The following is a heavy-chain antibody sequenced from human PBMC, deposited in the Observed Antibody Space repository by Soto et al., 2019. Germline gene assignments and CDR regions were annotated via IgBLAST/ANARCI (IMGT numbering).Heavy chain of an antibody. D-gene: IGHD4-17*01. Sequence: PSETLSLTCAVYGGSFSGYYCIFIRHPPWKWLEWIVEINHSGSTNYNPSLKSRVTISVDTSKNQFSLKLSSVTAADTAVYYCARGRQVHYGDYIWKKSSRTYGMDVWGQGTTVTVSS. CDR2: INHSGST. V-gene: IGHV4-34*01. CDR3: ARGRQVHYGDYIWKKSSRTYGMDV. J-gene: IGHJ6*02. CDR1: GGSFSGYY.